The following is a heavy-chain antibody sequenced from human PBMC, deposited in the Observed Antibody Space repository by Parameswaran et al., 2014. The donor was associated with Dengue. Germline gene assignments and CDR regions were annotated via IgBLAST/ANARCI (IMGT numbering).Heavy chain of an antibody. V-gene: IGHV3-11*05. D-gene: IGHD2-2*01. CDR3: AREGGGNTNS. J-gene: IGHJ4*03. Sequence: RWIRQPPGKGLEWVSYISSSSSYTNYADSVKGRFTISRDNAKNSLYLQMNSLRAEDTAVYYCAREGGGNTNSWGQGTLVTVSS. CDR2: ISSSSSYT.